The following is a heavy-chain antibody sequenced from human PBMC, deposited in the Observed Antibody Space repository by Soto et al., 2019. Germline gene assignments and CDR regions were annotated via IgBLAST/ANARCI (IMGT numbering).Heavy chain of an antibody. D-gene: IGHD5-12*01. Sequence: GASVKVCCKASGYTLTGNARQWVRQAPGQRLEWMGWINAGNGNTKYSQKFQGRVTITRDTSASTAYMKLSSVTAADTAVYYCARDDGGYDRIVYWGQGTLVTVSS. V-gene: IGHV1-3*01. J-gene: IGHJ4*02. CDR2: INAGNGNT. CDR3: ARDDGGYDRIVY. CDR1: GYTLTGNA.